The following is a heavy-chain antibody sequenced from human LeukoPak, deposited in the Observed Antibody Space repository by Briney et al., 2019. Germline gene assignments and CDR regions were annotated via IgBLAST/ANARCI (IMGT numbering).Heavy chain of an antibody. CDR2: IYYSGST. CDR1: GGSVSSASHY. Sequence: SETLSLTCTVSGGSVSSASHYWGWIRQPPGKGLEWIGSIYYSGSTYYSPSLKSRVTISVDTSKNQFSLKLNSATAADTAVYYCTRDRGYGANDYWGQGTLVTVSS. CDR3: TRDRGYGANDY. D-gene: IGHD4-23*01. J-gene: IGHJ4*02. V-gene: IGHV4-39*07.